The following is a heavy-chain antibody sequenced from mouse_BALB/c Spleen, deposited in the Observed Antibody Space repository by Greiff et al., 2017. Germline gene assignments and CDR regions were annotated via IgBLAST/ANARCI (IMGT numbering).Heavy chain of an antibody. D-gene: IGHD2-3*01. J-gene: IGHJ4*01. Sequence: DVMLVESGGGLVQPGGSRKLSCAASGFTFSSFGMHWVRQAPEKGLEWVAYISSGSSTIYYADTVKCRFTISRDNPKNTLFLQMTSLRSEDTAMYYCARYDYAMDYWGQGTSVTVSS. CDR2: ISSGSSTI. CDR1: GFTFSSFG. V-gene: IGHV5-17*02. CDR3: ARYDYAMDY.